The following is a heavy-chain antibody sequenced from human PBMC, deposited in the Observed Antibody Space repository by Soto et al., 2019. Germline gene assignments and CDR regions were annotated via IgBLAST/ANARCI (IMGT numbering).Heavy chain of an antibody. Sequence: LRLSCAASGFTFSSYAMNWVRQAPGKGLEWVSAISGSGGSTYYADSVKGRFTISRDNSKNTLYLQMNSLRAEDTAVYYCAKDGVLRYFDWSSWGQGTMVTVSS. V-gene: IGHV3-23*01. CDR1: GFTFSSYA. J-gene: IGHJ5*01. D-gene: IGHD3-9*01. CDR2: ISGSGGST. CDR3: AKDGVLRYFDWSS.